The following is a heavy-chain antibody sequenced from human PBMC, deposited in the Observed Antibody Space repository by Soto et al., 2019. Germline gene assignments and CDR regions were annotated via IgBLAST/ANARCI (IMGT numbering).Heavy chain of an antibody. CDR1: GYSFTDYW. J-gene: IGHJ3*02. V-gene: IGHV5-10-1*01. D-gene: IGHD3-10*01. Sequence: PGESLKISCQGSGYSFTDYWINWVRQMPGKGLEWMGRIDPSDSYTNYSPSFQGHVTISADNSVSTAYLQWSGLKASDTAMYHCTRVRGLFDSFDIWGQGTMVTVSS. CDR2: IDPSDSYT. CDR3: TRVRGLFDSFDI.